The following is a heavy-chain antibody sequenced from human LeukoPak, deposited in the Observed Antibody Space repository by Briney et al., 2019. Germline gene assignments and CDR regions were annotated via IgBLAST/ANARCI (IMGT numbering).Heavy chain of an antibody. D-gene: IGHD3-22*01. CDR1: GFTVSSNY. V-gene: IGHV3-66*01. CDR3: AKEHYDSSGCFDY. CDR2: IYSGGST. Sequence: GGSLRLSCAASGFTVSSNYMSWVRQAPGKGLEWVSVIYSGGSTYYADSVKGRFTISRDNSKNTLYLQMNSLRAEDTAVYYCAKEHYDSSGCFDYWGQGTLVTVSS. J-gene: IGHJ4*02.